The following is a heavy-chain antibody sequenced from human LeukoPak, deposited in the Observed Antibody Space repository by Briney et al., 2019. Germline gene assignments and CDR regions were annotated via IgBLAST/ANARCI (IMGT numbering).Heavy chain of an antibody. D-gene: IGHD3-10*01. CDR2: IKQDGSEK. J-gene: IGHJ6*02. Sequence: PGGSLRLSCAASGFTFSIYSMNWVRQAPGKGLEWVANIKQDGSEKYYVDSVKGRFTISRDNAKNSLYLQMNSLRAEDTAVYYCARVSGGSGSYYKTYYYYYYGMDVWGQGTTVTVSS. V-gene: IGHV3-7*01. CDR1: GFTFSIYS. CDR3: ARVSGGSGSYYKTYYYYYYGMDV.